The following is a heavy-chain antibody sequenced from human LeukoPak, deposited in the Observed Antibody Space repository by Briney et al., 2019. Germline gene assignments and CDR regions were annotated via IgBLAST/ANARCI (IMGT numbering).Heavy chain of an antibody. V-gene: IGHV3-23*01. Sequence: GGSLRLSCGASRFTFSNYGMSWVRQAPGKGLEWVSGISGSGGSTYYADSVKGRFTISRDNSKNTLYLQMNSLRAEDTALYYCARDRFGVVITFFDYWGQGTLVTVSS. J-gene: IGHJ4*02. D-gene: IGHD3-3*01. CDR2: ISGSGGST. CDR1: RFTFSNYG. CDR3: ARDRFGVVITFFDY.